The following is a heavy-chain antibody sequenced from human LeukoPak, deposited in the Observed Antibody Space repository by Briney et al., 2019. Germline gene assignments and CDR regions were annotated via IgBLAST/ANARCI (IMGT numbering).Heavy chain of an antibody. Sequence: SETLSLTXTVSGGSISSGSYYWSWIRQPAGKGLEWIGRIYTSRSTNYNPSLKSRVTISVDTSKNQFSLKLSSVTAADTAVYYCARLRPDYGVLYYFDYWGQGTLVTVSS. V-gene: IGHV4-61*02. CDR3: ARLRPDYGVLYYFDY. J-gene: IGHJ4*02. D-gene: IGHD4-17*01. CDR2: IYTSRST. CDR1: GGSISSGSYY.